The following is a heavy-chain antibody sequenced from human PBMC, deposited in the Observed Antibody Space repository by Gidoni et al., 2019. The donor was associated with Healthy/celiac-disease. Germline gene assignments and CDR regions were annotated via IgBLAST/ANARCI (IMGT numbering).Heavy chain of an antibody. V-gene: IGHV3-30*18. J-gene: IGHJ4*02. D-gene: IGHD3-3*01. CDR2: ISYDGSNK. CDR1: GFTFSSYG. CDR3: AKDESDFWSGYYNYFDY. Sequence: QVQLVESGGGVVQPGRSLRLSCAASGFTFSSYGMHWVRQAPGKGLGWVAVISYDGSNKYYADSVKGRFTISRDNSKNTLYLQMNSLRAEDTAVYYCAKDESDFWSGYYNYFDYWGQGTLVTVSS.